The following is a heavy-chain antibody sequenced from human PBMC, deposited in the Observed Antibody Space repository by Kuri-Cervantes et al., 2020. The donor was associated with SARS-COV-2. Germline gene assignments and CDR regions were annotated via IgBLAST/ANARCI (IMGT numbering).Heavy chain of an antibody. CDR1: GFTFSSYG. Sequence: GGSLRLSCAASGFTFSSYGMHWVRQAPGKGLEWVAFIRYDGSNKYYADSVKGRFTISRDNSRNTLYLQMNSLRAEDTAAYYCAKGAGDIVATILDYWGQGTLVTVSS. D-gene: IGHD5-12*01. CDR2: IRYDGSNK. CDR3: AKGAGDIVATILDY. V-gene: IGHV3-30*02. J-gene: IGHJ4*02.